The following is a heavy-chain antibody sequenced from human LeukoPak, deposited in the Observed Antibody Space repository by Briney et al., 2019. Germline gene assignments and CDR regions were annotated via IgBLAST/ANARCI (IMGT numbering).Heavy chain of an antibody. CDR2: ISYDGSNK. V-gene: IGHV3-30*04. J-gene: IGHJ4*02. CDR3: ARDDSYGDYGY. D-gene: IGHD4-17*01. Sequence: QPGRSLRLSCAASGFTFSSYAMHWVRQAPGKGLEWVAVISYDGSNKYYADSVNGRFTISRDNSKNTLYLQMNILRAEDTAVYYCARDDSYGDYGYWGQGTLVTVSS. CDR1: GFTFSSYA.